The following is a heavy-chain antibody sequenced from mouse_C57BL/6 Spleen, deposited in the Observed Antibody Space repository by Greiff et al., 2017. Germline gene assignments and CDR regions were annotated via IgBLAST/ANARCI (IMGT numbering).Heavy chain of an antibody. CDR1: GFTFSDYG. CDR3: ASRQLGYYAMDY. Sequence: DVHLVESGGGLVKPGGSLKLSCAASGFTFSDYGMHWVRQAPEKGLEWVAYISSGSSTIYYADTVKGRFTISRDNAKNTLFLQMTSLRSEDTAMYYCASRQLGYYAMDYWGQGTSVTVSS. CDR2: ISSGSSTI. D-gene: IGHD3-2*01. J-gene: IGHJ4*01. V-gene: IGHV5-17*01.